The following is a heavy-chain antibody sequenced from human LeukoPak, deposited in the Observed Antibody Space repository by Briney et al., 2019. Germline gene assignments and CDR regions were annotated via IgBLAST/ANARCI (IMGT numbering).Heavy chain of an antibody. V-gene: IGHV3-49*04. Sequence: PGGYLRRSCSSYGFTFGDHAMSWVPQAPGKGLEWVGFIRSRAYGGTTEYAASVKSRFSISRDDSKGIAYLQMNSLKIEDTAVYYCMDVWGQGTTVIVSS. CDR3: MDV. CDR1: GFTFGDHA. J-gene: IGHJ6*02. CDR2: IRSRAYGGTT.